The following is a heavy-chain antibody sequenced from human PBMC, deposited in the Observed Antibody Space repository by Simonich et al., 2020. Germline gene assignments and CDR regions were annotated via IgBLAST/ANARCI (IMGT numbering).Heavy chain of an antibody. J-gene: IGHJ4*02. CDR3: ARDGERYCGGDCYSYFDY. CDR1: GFTFSSYA. V-gene: IGHV3-30*07. CDR2: KSYDGNNK. Sequence: QVQLVESGGGVVQPGRSLRLSCAASGFTFSSYAMHWVRQAPGKGLEGVAGKSYDGNNKYYADSGKGRFTISRDNSKNTLYLQMNSLRAEDTAVYYCARDGERYCGGDCYSYFDYWGQGTLVTVSS. D-gene: IGHD2-21*02.